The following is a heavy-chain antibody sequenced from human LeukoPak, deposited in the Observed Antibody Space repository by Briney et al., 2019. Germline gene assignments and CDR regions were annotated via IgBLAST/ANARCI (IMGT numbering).Heavy chain of an antibody. CDR3: ARVMSAPPISMYYFDY. V-gene: IGHV1-18*04. Sequence: GASVKVSCKASGYTFTSYGISWVRQAPGRGVEWMGGISAYDGNTNYAQKLQGRVTMTTDTSTSTAYMELRSLRSGDTAVYYCARVMSAPPISMYYFDYWGQGTLVTVSS. CDR2: ISAYDGNT. J-gene: IGHJ4*02. CDR1: GYTFTSYG. D-gene: IGHD5/OR15-5a*01.